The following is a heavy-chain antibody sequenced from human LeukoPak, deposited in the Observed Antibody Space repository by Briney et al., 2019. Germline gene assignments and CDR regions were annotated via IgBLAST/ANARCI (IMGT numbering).Heavy chain of an antibody. CDR2: IYPGDSDT. J-gene: IGHJ5*02. D-gene: IGHD6-13*01. CDR3: ASHGIAAAGTPTGFDP. Sequence: GESLKISCKGSGYSFTSYWIGWVRQMPGKGLEWMGIIYPGDSDTRYSPSFQGQVTISADKSISTAYLQWSSLKASDTAMYYCASHGIAAAGTPTGFDPWGQGTLVTVSS. CDR1: GYSFTSYW. V-gene: IGHV5-51*01.